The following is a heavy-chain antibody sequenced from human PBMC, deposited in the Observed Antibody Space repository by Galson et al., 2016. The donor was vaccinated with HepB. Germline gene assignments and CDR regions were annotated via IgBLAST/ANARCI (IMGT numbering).Heavy chain of an antibody. CDR1: GFIFSVYN. Sequence: SLRLSCAASGFIFSVYNMNWARQAPGKGLEWIAWITSSSDTMYYADSVKGRFTISRDNAKNSLYLEMNSLRDEDTAVYYCAGDDYLRLGYWGQGTLVTVSS. V-gene: IGHV3-48*02. CDR3: AGDDYLRLGY. J-gene: IGHJ4*02. D-gene: IGHD3-16*01. CDR2: ITSSSDTM.